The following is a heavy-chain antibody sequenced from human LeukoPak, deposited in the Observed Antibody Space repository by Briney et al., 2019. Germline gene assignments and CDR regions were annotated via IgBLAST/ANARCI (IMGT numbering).Heavy chain of an antibody. Sequence: SETLSLTCAVYGGSFSGYYWSWLRQPPGKGLEWIGEINHSGSTNYNPSLKSRVTISVDTSKNQFSLKQTPVTAPDTAFYYCARAPRGDFLCGYPDVWGKGTTVSVSS. D-gene: IGHD3-3*01. CDR3: ARAPRGDFLCGYPDV. V-gene: IGHV4-34*01. J-gene: IGHJ6*04. CDR1: GGSFSGYY. CDR2: INHSGST.